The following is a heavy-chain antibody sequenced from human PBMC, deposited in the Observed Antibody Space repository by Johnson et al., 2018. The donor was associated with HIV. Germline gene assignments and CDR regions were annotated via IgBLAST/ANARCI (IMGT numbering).Heavy chain of an antibody. V-gene: IGHV3-30*03. J-gene: IGHJ3*02. CDR2: ISYDGST. D-gene: IGHD3-16*01. Sequence: QVQLVESGGGVVQPGRSLRLSCVASGFTFSNYGMHWVRQAPGKGLEWVAVISYDGSTYYADSVKGRFTISRDNSKNTLYLQMNSLRAEDTAVYYCARDPSRLRQSDIWGQGTMVTVSS. CDR3: ARDPSRLRQSDI. CDR1: GFTFSNYG.